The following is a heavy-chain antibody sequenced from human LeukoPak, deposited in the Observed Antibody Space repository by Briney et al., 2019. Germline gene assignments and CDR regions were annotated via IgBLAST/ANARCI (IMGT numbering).Heavy chain of an antibody. CDR3: VSEVAVAGTRPFDY. CDR1: GGSISSSSYY. CDR2: IYYSGST. Sequence: SETLSLTCTVSGGSISSSSYYWGWIRQPPGKGLEWIGSIYYSGSTYYNPSLKSRVTISVDTSKNQFSLKLSSVTAADTAVYYCVSEVAVAGTRPFDYWGQGTLVTVSS. D-gene: IGHD6-19*01. V-gene: IGHV4-39*01. J-gene: IGHJ4*02.